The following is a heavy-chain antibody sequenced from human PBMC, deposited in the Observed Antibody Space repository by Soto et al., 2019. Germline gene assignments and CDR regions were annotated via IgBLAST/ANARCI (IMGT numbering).Heavy chain of an antibody. D-gene: IGHD3-10*01. Sequence: EVQLLESGGGLVQPGGSLRLSCAASGFTFKNYAMSWVRQAPGKGLEWVSAISGSGGNTYYADSVKGRFTISRNNSKHTLYLHPKSLRAEDTPVYYCTKQASDTYYYGSIIYYHGNYYGIEVGARGTTVT. V-gene: IGHV3-23*01. CDR3: TKQASDTYYYGSIIYYHGNYYGIEV. J-gene: IGHJ6*01. CDR1: GFTFKNYA. CDR2: ISGSGGNT.